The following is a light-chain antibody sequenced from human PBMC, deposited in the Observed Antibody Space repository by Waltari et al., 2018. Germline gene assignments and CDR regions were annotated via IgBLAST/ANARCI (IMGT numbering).Light chain of an antibody. CDR3: CSYTSNSFSYV. CDR1: SSDVGVHNS. Sequence: QSALTQPASVSGSPGQSIAISCTGTSSDVGVHNSVSWYQQHPGKAPKLMIYGVSNRPPGVSHRFSGSKSGNPASLTISGLQAEDEADYYCCSYTSNSFSYVFGTGTKVTVL. V-gene: IGLV2-14*01. CDR2: GVS. J-gene: IGLJ1*01.